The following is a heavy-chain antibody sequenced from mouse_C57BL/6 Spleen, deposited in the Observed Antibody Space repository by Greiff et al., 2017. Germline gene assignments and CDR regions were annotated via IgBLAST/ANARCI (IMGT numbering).Heavy chain of an antibody. V-gene: IGHV14-1*01. CDR3: TTYYGNYYFDY. J-gene: IGHJ2*01. CDR2: IEPEDGDT. CDR1: GFNIKDYY. Sequence: EVQLQQSGAELVRPGASVKLSCTASGFNIKDYYMHWVKQRPEQGLEWIGRIEPEDGDTEYAPKFQGKATMTADTSSNTAYLQLSSLTSEDTAVYYCTTYYGNYYFDYWGQGTTRTVSS. D-gene: IGHD2-1*01.